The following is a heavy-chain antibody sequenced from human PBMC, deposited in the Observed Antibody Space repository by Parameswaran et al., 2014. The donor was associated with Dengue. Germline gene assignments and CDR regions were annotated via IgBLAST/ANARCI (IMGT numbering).Heavy chain of an antibody. D-gene: IGHD4-17*01. CDR3: ARDIYGDYGMDV. V-gene: IGHV3-33*01. J-gene: IGHJ6*02. CDR2: IWYDGSNK. Sequence: WIRQPPGKGLEWVAVIWYDGSNKYYADSVKGRFTISRDNSKNTLYLQMNSLRAEDTAVYYCARDIYGDYGMDVWGQGTTVTVSS.